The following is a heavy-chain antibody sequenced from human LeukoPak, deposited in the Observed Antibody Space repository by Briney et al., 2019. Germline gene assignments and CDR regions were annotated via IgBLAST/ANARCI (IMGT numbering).Heavy chain of an antibody. CDR3: PRGAIGSSGWTINYYYYYMDV. CDR1: GFTFSSYG. CDR2: IWYDGSNK. V-gene: IGHV3-33*01. D-gene: IGHD6-19*01. Sequence: PGRSLRLSCAASGFTFSSYGMHWVRQAPGKGLEWVAVIWYDGSNKYYADSVKGRFTISRDNSKNTLYLQMNSLRAEDTAVSYCPRGAIGSSGWTINYYYYYMDVWGKGTTVTVSS. J-gene: IGHJ6*03.